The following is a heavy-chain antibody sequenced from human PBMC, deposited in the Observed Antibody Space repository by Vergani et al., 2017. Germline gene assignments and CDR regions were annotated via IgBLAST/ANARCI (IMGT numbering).Heavy chain of an antibody. V-gene: IGHV3-9*01. Sequence: VEAGGGLVQPGGSLRLSCTASGFTFQAFAFHWVRQVSGRGLEWVSGIDRNYGVKNGNSFEGRFSISRDNAKKAVFLQMNNLRHEDTALYFCVKDNDYDAVAPFDLWGRGTLFTFSS. CDR1: GFTFQAFA. CDR2: IDRNYGVK. CDR3: VKDNDYDAVAPFDL. J-gene: IGHJ2*01. D-gene: IGHD3-16*01.